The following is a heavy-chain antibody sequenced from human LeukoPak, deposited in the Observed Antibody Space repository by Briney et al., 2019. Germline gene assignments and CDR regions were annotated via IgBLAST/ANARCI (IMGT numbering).Heavy chain of an antibody. D-gene: IGHD3-10*01. J-gene: IGHJ5*02. CDR1: GGTFSSYA. V-gene: IGHV1-69*06. CDR3: ARKAARFGELFPVGWFDP. Sequence: SVKVSCKASGGTFSSYAISWVRQAPGQGLEWMGGIIPIFGTANYAQKFQGRVTITADKSTSTAYMELSSLRSEDTAVYYCARKAARFGELFPVGWFDPWGQGTLVTVSS. CDR2: IIPIFGTA.